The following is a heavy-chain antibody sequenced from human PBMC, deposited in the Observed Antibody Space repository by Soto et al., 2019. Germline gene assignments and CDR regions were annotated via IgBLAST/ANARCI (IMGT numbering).Heavy chain of an antibody. CDR3: AHRVLRTVFGLVTTTAIYFDF. V-gene: IGHV2-5*02. D-gene: IGHD3-3*01. Sequence: QITLNESGPTQVKPRQTLTLTCTFSGFSLTTSGVGVGWIRQSPGKAPEWLALIYWDDDKRYSPSLKGSLTITKDTFQNQVVLAMGDVDPADTATYYCAHRVLRTVFGLVTTTAIYFDFWGQGTPVAVSS. J-gene: IGHJ4*02. CDR1: GFSLTTSGVG. CDR2: IYWDDDK.